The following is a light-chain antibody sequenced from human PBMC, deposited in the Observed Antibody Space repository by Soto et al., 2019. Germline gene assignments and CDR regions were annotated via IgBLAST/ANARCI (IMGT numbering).Light chain of an antibody. V-gene: IGLV2-14*01. CDR2: DVS. CDR1: SSDVGGYNY. J-gene: IGLJ3*02. CDR3: SSYASSSTQ. Sequence: QSALTQPASVSGSPGQSITISCTGTSSDVGGYNYVSWYQQHPGKAPKLMIYDVSNRPSGVSNRFSGSKSGNTASLTFSGLQAEDEADYYCSSYASSSTQFGGGTKLTV.